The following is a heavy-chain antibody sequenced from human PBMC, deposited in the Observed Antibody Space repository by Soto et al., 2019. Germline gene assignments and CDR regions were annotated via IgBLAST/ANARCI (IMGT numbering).Heavy chain of an antibody. CDR1: GYTFTSYG. V-gene: IGHV1-18*01. J-gene: IGHJ6*03. D-gene: IGHD3-16*01. CDR2: ISAYNGNT. CDR3: ARDGLGAVVPYYMDV. Sequence: GASVKVSCKASGYTFTSYGISWVRQAPGQGLEWMGWISAYNGNTNYAQKLQGRVTMTTDTSTSTAYMELRSLRSDDTAVYYCARDGLGAVVPYYMDVWGKGTTVTVSS.